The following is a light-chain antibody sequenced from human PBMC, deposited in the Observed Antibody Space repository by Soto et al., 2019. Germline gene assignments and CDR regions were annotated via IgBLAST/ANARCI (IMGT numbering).Light chain of an antibody. CDR1: QSISNN. CDR2: GAS. Sequence: EIVITQSPATLSVSPGERATLSCRASQSISNNLAWYQQKPGQAPRLLIYGASTRATGIPARFSGSGSGTEFTLTISSLQSEDFAVYYCQQYNNWPPTWTLGQGTKVDIK. V-gene: IGKV3-15*01. CDR3: QQYNNWPPTWT. J-gene: IGKJ1*01.